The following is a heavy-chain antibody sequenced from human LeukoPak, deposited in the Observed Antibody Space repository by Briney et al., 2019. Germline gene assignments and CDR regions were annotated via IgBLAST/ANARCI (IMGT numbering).Heavy chain of an antibody. V-gene: IGHV1-2*02. CDR2: INPNSGDT. CDR1: GYTFTGYY. Sequence: ASVKASCKASGYTFTGYYIHWVRQAPGQGLEWMGWINPNSGDTNYAQKFQGRVTMTRDTAISTAYMELSRLTSDDTAVYYCARDSEAAAGLSFDYWGQGTLVTVSS. CDR3: ARDSEAAAGLSFDY. J-gene: IGHJ4*02. D-gene: IGHD6-13*01.